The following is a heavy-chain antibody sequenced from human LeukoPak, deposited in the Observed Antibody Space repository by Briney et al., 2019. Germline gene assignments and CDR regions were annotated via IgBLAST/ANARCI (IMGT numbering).Heavy chain of an antibody. CDR3: ARVFPGIYAFDI. V-gene: IGHV4-38-2*02. CDR2: IYHSGST. Sequence: SETLSLTCTVSGYSISSGYYWGWIRQPPGKGLEWIGSIYHSGSTYYNPSLKSRVTISVDTSKNQFSLKLSSVTAADTAVYYCARVFPGIYAFDIWGQGTMVTVSS. D-gene: IGHD2-21*01. J-gene: IGHJ3*02. CDR1: GYSISSGYY.